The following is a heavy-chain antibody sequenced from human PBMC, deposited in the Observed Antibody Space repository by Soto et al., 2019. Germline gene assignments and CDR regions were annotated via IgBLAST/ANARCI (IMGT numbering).Heavy chain of an antibody. CDR3: ARERIDGYNLGYIDL. J-gene: IGHJ2*01. D-gene: IGHD5-12*01. V-gene: IGHV3-53*02. Sequence: EVQLVETGGGLIQPGGSLRLSCAASGFTVSSNYMSWVRQAPGKGLEWVSVIYSGGSTYYADSVKGRFTISRDNSKNTLYLQMNSLRAEDTAVYYCARERIDGYNLGYIDLWGRGTLVTVSS. CDR1: GFTVSSNY. CDR2: IYSGGST.